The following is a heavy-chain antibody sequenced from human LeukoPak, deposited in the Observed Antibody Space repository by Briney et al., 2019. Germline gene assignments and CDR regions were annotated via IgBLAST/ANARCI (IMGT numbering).Heavy chain of an antibody. J-gene: IGHJ4*02. CDR3: TTDLGTYYHGSQRLIPIDY. V-gene: IGHV3-15*01. CDR1: GFTFTNAW. CDR2: IKSKTDGETT. Sequence: GGSLRLSCVDSGFTFTNAWVSWVCQAPGKGLEWIGRIKSKTDGETTNYAEPVRGRFTISRDDSKSAVYLQMNSLKIEDTAVYYCTTDLGTYYHGSQRLIPIDYWGQGTLVTVSS. D-gene: IGHD3-10*01.